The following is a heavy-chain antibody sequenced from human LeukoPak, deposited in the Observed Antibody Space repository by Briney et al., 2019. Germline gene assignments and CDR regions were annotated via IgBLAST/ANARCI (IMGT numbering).Heavy chain of an antibody. J-gene: IGHJ5*02. V-gene: IGHV1-8*01. CDR1: GYTFTSYD. Sequence: GASVKVSCKASGYTFTSYDINRVRQATGQGLEWMGWMNPNSGNTGYAQKFQGRVTMTRNTSISTAYMELSSLRSEDTAVYYCARGIGGYCSSTSCYENWFDPWGQGTLVTVSS. CDR2: MNPNSGNT. D-gene: IGHD2-2*01. CDR3: ARGIGGYCSSTSCYENWFDP.